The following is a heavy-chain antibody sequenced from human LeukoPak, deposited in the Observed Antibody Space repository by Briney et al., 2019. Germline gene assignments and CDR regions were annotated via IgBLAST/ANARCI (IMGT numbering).Heavy chain of an antibody. CDR3: VRGMPYSSGWYYFDY. CDR2: ISASTRII. V-gene: IGHV3-48*02. CDR1: GFTFSTYN. Sequence: PGGSLRLSCAASGFTFSTYNVNWVPQAPGQGLEWLSYISASTRIIYYADSVKGRFTISRDSAKNSLYLQMNSLRDEDTAVYYCVRGMPYSSGWYYFDYWGQGTLVTVSS. J-gene: IGHJ4*02. D-gene: IGHD6-19*01.